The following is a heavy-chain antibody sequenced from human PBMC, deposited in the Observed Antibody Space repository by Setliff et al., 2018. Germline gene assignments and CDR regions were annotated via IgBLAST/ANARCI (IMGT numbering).Heavy chain of an antibody. CDR3: ARDIATGGYTYGFFY. CDR1: GYAFTGYY. J-gene: IGHJ4*02. CDR2: INPNSGGT. Sequence: ASVKVSCKASGYAFTGYYIHWVRQAPGQGLEWMGRINPNSGGTNYAQKFQGRVTMTRDTSISTAYMELSRLTSDDTAVYYCARDIATGGYTYGFFYWGQGTMVTVSS. V-gene: IGHV1-2*06. D-gene: IGHD5-18*01.